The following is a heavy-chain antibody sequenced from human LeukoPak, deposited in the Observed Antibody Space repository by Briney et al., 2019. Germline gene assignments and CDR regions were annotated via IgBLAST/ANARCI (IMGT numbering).Heavy chain of an antibody. CDR2: INPNSGGT. Sequence: ASVKVSCKASGYTFTGYYMHWARQAPGQGLEWMGWINPNSGGTNYAQKFQGRVTMTRDTSIGTAYMELSRLRSDDTAVYYCASSGRGLDTLGYYWGQGTLVTVSS. J-gene: IGHJ4*02. D-gene: IGHD3-10*01. V-gene: IGHV1-2*02. CDR1: GYTFTGYY. CDR3: ASSGRGLDTLGYY.